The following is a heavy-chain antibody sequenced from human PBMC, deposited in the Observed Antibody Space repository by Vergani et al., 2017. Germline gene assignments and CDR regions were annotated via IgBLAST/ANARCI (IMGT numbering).Heavy chain of an antibody. Sequence: QVQLQESGPGLVKPSQTLSLTCTASGASINNDFYYWHWIRQPAGKGLEWIGRIYVSGITDYNSSLQSRVSMSVATSKNQFSLTLTSVTAADTAVYCCASDNKQLRPRAFGLCSQGTMVTVSS. J-gene: IGHJ3*01. D-gene: IGHD4-23*01. CDR2: IYVSGIT. CDR1: GASINNDFYY. CDR3: ASDNKQLRPRAFGL. V-gene: IGHV4-61*02.